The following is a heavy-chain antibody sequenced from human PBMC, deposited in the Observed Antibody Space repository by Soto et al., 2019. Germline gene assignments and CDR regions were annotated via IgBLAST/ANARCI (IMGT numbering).Heavy chain of an antibody. Sequence: GGSLRLSCAASGFTFSSYDMHWFRQETGKGLEWVSAIGTAGDTHYLDSVKGRFTISRDNGRNSLYLQMNSLRAGDTAVYYCARDDRGGGLDIWRQGTMVTVSS. CDR2: IGTAGDT. CDR3: ARDDRGGGLDI. J-gene: IGHJ3*02. D-gene: IGHD3-16*01. V-gene: IGHV3-13*01. CDR1: GFTFSSYD.